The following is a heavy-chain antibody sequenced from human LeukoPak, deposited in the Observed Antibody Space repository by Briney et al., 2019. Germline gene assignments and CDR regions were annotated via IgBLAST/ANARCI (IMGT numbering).Heavy chain of an antibody. Sequence: GGSLRLSCAASGFTSSSFAMSWVRQAPGKGMEWVSVIYSGGSTYYADSVKGRFTISRDNSKNTLYLQMNSLRAEDTAVYYCARGDYDILSWGQGTLVTVSS. CDR1: GFTSSSFA. D-gene: IGHD3-9*01. CDR3: ARGDYDILS. J-gene: IGHJ4*02. CDR2: IYSGGST. V-gene: IGHV3-66*01.